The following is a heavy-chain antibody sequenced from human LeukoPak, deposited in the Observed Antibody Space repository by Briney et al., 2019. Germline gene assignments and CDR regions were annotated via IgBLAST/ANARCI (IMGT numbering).Heavy chain of an antibody. CDR1: VCTFTSYG. Sequence: GASVTVSFKSSVCTFTSYGISWVRQAPGQGLDWMGWISAYNGNTNYAQKLQGRVTMTTDTSTSTAYMELRSLRSDDTAVYYCARAPSPEAVAGMWGQGTLVTVSS. CDR2: ISAYNGNT. J-gene: IGHJ4*02. CDR3: ARAPSPEAVAGM. V-gene: IGHV1-18*01. D-gene: IGHD6-19*01.